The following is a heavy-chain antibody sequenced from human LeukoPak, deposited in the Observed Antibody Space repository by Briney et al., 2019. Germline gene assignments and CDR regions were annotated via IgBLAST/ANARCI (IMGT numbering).Heavy chain of an antibody. V-gene: IGHV4-30-2*01. D-gene: IGHD1-26*01. Sequence: SQTLSLTCAVSGGSISSGYYYWSWIRQPPGKGLEWIGYIYSSGSTYYNPSLRSRVTISVDRSKNQFSLKLTSVTAADTAVYYCARVLGATLNYTFDIWGQGTMVTVSS. J-gene: IGHJ3*02. CDR2: IYSSGST. CDR1: GGSISSGYYY. CDR3: ARVLGATLNYTFDI.